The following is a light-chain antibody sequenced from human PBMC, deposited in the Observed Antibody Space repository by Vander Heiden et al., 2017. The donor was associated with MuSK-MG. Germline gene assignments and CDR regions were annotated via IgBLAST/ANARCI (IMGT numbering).Light chain of an antibody. CDR3: SSYTGMSLWV. CDR1: NTEIGGDDY. J-gene: IGLJ3*02. Sequence: QSALTHPASVSGSPGHSITIPCTGTNTEIGGDDYVSWYQQYPGTAPKLIIFEVNNRPSGVSSRFSGAKSGNTASLTISGRKAEDECDYYCSSYTGMSLWVFGGGTKLTVL. V-gene: IGLV2-14*01. CDR2: EVN.